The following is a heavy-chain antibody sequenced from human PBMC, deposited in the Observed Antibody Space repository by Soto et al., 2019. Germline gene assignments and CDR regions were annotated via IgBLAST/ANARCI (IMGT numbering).Heavy chain of an antibody. D-gene: IGHD3-22*01. V-gene: IGHV1-69*02. Sequence: QVQLVQSGAEVKKPGSSVKVSCKASGGTFSSYTISWLRQAPGQGLEWMGRIIPILGIANYAQKFQGRVTITAYKSTSTAYMELSGLRSEDTAVYYCARGLHYDSISLDDYWGQGTLVTVSS. J-gene: IGHJ4*02. CDR3: ARGLHYDSISLDDY. CDR2: IIPILGIA. CDR1: GGTFSSYT.